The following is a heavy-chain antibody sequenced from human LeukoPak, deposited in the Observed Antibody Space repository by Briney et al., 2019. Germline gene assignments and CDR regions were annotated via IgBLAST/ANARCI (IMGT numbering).Heavy chain of an antibody. Sequence: PSETLSLTCTESGGSISSYYWSWIRQPPGKGRERIGHIYYSGSTNYNPSLKSRVTISVDTSKNQFSLKLSAVTAADTAVYYCARAGYSGYDLYYWGQGTLVTVSS. J-gene: IGHJ4*02. CDR1: GGSISSYY. V-gene: IGHV4-59*01. CDR2: IYYSGST. CDR3: ARAGYSGYDLYY. D-gene: IGHD5-12*01.